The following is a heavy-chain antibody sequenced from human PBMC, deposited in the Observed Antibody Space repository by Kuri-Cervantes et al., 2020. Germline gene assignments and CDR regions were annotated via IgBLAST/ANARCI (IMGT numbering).Heavy chain of an antibody. CDR1: GGSFSGYY. CDR3: ARNFWSATGGNAFDF. D-gene: IGHD3-3*01. J-gene: IGHJ3*01. V-gene: IGHV4-59*10. CDR2: IYISGIT. Sequence: ESLKISCAVYGGSFSGYYWSWIRQPAGRALEWIGRIYISGITDYNPSLNSRVTLSVDKSKNQFSLKLSSVTAAETAVYYCARNFWSATGGNAFDFWGQGTLVTVSS.